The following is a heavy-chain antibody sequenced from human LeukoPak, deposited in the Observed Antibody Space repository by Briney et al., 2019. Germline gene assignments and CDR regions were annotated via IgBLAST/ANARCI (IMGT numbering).Heavy chain of an antibody. V-gene: IGHV4-39*01. J-gene: IGHJ3*01. D-gene: IGHD3-22*01. Sequence: SQTLSLTCTVSGGSISSRSHCWGWIRQRPGKGLEWIGTMFYSGSTYYNPSLKSRVAISVDTSENQFSLELNSVTAADTAVYYCAVAGVRYYDSSGLHAFDFWGRGTMVTVSS. CDR1: GGSISSRSHC. CDR3: AVAGVRYYDSSGLHAFDF. CDR2: MFYSGST.